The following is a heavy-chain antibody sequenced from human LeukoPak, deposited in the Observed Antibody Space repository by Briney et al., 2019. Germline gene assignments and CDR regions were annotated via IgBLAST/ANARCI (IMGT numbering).Heavy chain of an antibody. CDR2: VYHSGST. J-gene: IGHJ4*02. D-gene: IGHD6-13*01. CDR1: GYSISSGYW. V-gene: IGHV4-38-2*02. CDR3: ARVRPGIAATGTWAAPV. Sequence: SEALSLTCTVSGYSISSGYWWGWIRQSPGMGLEWIGSVYHSGSTYYNPSFKSRVTISVDTSKNQFSLKLSSVTAADTAVYYCARVRPGIAATGTWAAPVWGQGTLVTVSS.